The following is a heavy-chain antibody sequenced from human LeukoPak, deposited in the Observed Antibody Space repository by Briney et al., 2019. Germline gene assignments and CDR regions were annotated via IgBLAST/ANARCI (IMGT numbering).Heavy chain of an antibody. D-gene: IGHD6-19*01. J-gene: IGHJ4*02. CDR2: IYYSGST. CDR3: ARVREMVAGTGAHCYFDY. CDR1: GGSISSYY. Sequence: SETLSLTCTVSGGSISSYYWSWIRQPPGKGLEWLGYIYYSGSTNYNPSLKSRVTISVDTSKNQFSLKLSSVTAADTAVYYCARVREMVAGTGAHCYFDYWGQGTLVTVSS. V-gene: IGHV4-59*01.